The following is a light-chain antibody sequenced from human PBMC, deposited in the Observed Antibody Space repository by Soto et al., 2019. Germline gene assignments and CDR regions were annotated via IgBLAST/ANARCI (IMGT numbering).Light chain of an antibody. Sequence: EIVLTQSPGTLSLSPGERATLSCRASQSVSSSYLAWYQQKPGQAPRLLIYGASNRATGSPDRFSGSGSGTYFTLTISRREPEDVAVYSCKQNGSPPFPLGGGTKLELK. J-gene: IGKJ2*01. V-gene: IGKV3-20*01. CDR1: QSVSSSY. CDR2: GAS. CDR3: KQNGSPPFP.